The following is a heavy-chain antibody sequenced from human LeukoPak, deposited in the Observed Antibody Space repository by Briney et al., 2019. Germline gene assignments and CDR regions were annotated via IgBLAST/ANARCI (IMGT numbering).Heavy chain of an antibody. CDR1: GTSFSSYY. Sequence: SETLPLTCAVSGTSFSSYYWSWIRQPPGKGLEWIGEVNHSGYTNDNPSLKSRVTISVDTYKNQFSLRLRSVTAADTAVYFCARMTTGHDFWGQGTLVTVSS. CDR3: ARMTTGHDF. D-gene: IGHD4-17*01. V-gene: IGHV4-34*01. CDR2: VNHSGYT. J-gene: IGHJ4*02.